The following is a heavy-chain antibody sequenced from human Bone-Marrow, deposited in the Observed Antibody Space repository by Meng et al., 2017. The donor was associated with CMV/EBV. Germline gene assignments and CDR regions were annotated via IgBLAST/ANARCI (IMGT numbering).Heavy chain of an antibody. J-gene: IGHJ4*02. V-gene: IGHV3-30*02. CDR2: IRYDGSNK. D-gene: IGHD3-3*01. CDR3: AKDPTPYSDFWSGAYSDY. Sequence: GESLKISCAASGFTFSSYGMRWVRQAPGKGLEWVAFIRYDGSNKYYEESVKGRFIISRDNSKNTLYLQMNSLRAEDTAVYYCAKDPTPYSDFWSGAYSDYWGQGTLVTVSS. CDR1: GFTFSSYG.